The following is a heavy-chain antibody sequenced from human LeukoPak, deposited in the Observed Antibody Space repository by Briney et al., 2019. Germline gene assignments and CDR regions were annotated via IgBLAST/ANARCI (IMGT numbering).Heavy chain of an antibody. D-gene: IGHD6-13*01. CDR2: TSWNSGSI. V-gene: IGHV3-9*01. CDR3: AKDISSSSWYYYYGMDV. Sequence: GGSLRLSCAASGFTFDDYAMHWVRQAPGKGLEWVSGTSWNSGSIGYADSVKGRFTISRDNAKNSLYLQMNSLRAEDTALYYCAKDISSSSWYYYYGMDVWGQGTTVTVSS. CDR1: GFTFDDYA. J-gene: IGHJ6*02.